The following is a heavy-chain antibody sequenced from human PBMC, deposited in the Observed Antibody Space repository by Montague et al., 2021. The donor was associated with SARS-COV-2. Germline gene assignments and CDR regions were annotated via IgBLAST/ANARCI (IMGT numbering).Heavy chain of an antibody. V-gene: IGHV4-34*01. J-gene: IGHJ6*03. CDR1: GGSFSGYS. Sequence: LSLPFSFSGGSFSGYSWSWIRQPPGRGLEWIGQIYHSGSTNYNPSLKSRVTISVDTSKNQFSLKLSSVTAADTALYYCRVVPAGIPKGPNFYYMDVWGKGTTVTVSS. CDR3: RVVPAGIPKGPNFYYMDV. CDR2: IYHSGST. D-gene: IGHD2-2*02.